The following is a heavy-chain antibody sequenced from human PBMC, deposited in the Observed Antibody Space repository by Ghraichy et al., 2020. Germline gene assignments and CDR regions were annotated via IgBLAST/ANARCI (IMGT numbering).Heavy chain of an antibody. CDR2: IRGPGYGGTT. V-gene: IGHV3-49*03. CDR1: GFNFGDYA. J-gene: IGHJ4*02. Sequence: GGSLRLACRISGFNFGDYAMSWFRQAPGKGLEWLGFIRGPGYGGTTEYAASVKGRITISRDDSENTAYLEMNSLKTDDTALYYCARDTPYIRLRFDYWGQGTLVTVSS. D-gene: IGHD5-12*01. CDR3: ARDTPYIRLRFDY.